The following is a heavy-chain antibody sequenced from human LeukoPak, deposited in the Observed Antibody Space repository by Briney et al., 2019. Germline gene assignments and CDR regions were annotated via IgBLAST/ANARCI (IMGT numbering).Heavy chain of an antibody. Sequence: GGSLRLSCAASGFTFSSYAMHWVRQAPGKGLEWVTVISYDGNNKYYADSVKGRFTISRDNSKNTLYLQMNSLRAEDTAVYYCARVGPTFFPALDVWGKGTTVTVSS. V-gene: IGHV3-30-3*01. CDR2: ISYDGNNK. D-gene: IGHD3-3*02. CDR1: GFTFSSYA. CDR3: ARVGPTFFPALDV. J-gene: IGHJ6*04.